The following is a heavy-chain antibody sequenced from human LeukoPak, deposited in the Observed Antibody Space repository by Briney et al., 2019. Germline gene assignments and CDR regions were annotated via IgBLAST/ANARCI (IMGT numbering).Heavy chain of an antibody. J-gene: IGHJ6*02. D-gene: IGHD2-15*01. CDR3: TTVGYCSGGSCYWDYYYGMDV. CDR2: IKSKNESYTT. Sequence: GVSLTLSCAASGFTFSNACMSWLRQAPGKGREWVRRIKSKNESYTTEYTAPVKGRFSLSRDDSKNTLYLQMNRLKTADTAVYDCTTVGYCSGGSCYWDYYYGMDVWGQGTTVTVSS. CDR1: GFTFSNAC. V-gene: IGHV3-15*01.